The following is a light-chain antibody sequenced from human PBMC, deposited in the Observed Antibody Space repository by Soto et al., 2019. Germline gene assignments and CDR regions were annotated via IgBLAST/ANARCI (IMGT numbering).Light chain of an antibody. CDR1: SSDVGAYDY. V-gene: IGLV2-14*03. J-gene: IGLJ1*01. CDR2: DVS. Sequence: QSALTQPASVSGSPGQSITISCTGTSSDVGAYDYVSWYQQHPGEVPKLMIFDVSDRPSGVSNGFSGSKSGNTASLTISGLQAEDEADYYCSSFTTSTSYVFGTGTKVTVL. CDR3: SSFTTSTSYV.